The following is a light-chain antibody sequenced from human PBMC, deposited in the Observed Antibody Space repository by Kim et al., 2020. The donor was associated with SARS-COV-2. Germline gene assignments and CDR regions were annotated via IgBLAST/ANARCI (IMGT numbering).Light chain of an antibody. CDR1: SSNIGSNA. Sequence: GQGVTISCSGSSSNIGSNAVHWYQQLPGTGHKLLIYTNNQRPSGVPDRFSGSKSGTSASLAISGLQSEDEADYYCAALDDSLNGWVFGGGTQLTVL. CDR3: AALDDSLNGWV. CDR2: TNN. V-gene: IGLV1-44*01. J-gene: IGLJ3*02.